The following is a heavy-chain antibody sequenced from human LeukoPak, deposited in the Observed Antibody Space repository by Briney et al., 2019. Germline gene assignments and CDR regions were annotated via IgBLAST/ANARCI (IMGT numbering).Heavy chain of an antibody. CDR1: GGSITSSTW. CDR2: VFYSGGT. J-gene: IGHJ1*01. V-gene: IGHV4-4*02. D-gene: IGHD3-9*01. Sequence: SETLSLTCAVSGGSITSSTWWTWVRQPPGKGLEWIGEVFYSGGTNTNPSLKSRLTMSVDASKHEFSLRLTAVTAADTAVYYCASGGLVARYLEHWGQGALVNVSP. CDR3: ASGGLVARYLEH.